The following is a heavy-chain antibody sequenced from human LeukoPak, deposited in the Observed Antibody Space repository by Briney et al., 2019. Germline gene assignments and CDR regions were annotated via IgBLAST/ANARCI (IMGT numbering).Heavy chain of an antibody. CDR1: GGSISSGDYY. J-gene: IGHJ4*02. D-gene: IGHD5-18*01. CDR3: ARKDTAMVSDDY. Sequence: SQTLSLTCTVSGGSISSGDYYWSWIRQAPGKGLEWIGYIYYSGSTYYNPSLKSRVTISVDTSKNQFSLKLSSVTAADTAVYYCARKDTAMVSDDYWGQGTLVTVSS. V-gene: IGHV4-30-4*08. CDR2: IYYSGST.